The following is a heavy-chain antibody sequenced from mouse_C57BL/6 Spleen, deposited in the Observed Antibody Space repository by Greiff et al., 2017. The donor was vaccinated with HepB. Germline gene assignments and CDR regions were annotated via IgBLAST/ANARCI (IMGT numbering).Heavy chain of an antibody. D-gene: IGHD2-1*01. Sequence: LVESGAELVRPGTSVKMSCKASGYTFTNYWIGWAKQRPGHGLEWIGDIYPGGGYTNYNEKFKGKATLTADKSSSTAYMQFSSLTSEDSAIYYCARRGLYYGYYDYWGQGTTLTVSS. V-gene: IGHV1-63*01. J-gene: IGHJ2*01. CDR3: ARRGLYYGYYDY. CDR2: IYPGGGYT. CDR1: GYTFTNYW.